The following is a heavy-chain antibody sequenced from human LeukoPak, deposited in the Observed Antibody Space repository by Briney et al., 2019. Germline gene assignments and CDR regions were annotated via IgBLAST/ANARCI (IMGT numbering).Heavy chain of an antibody. J-gene: IGHJ6*02. CDR2: ISSSSSYI. CDR1: GFTFSSYS. V-gene: IGHV3-21*01. CDR3: ARVVVVPAAIYYYGMDV. Sequence: GGSLRLSCAASGFTFSSYSMSWVLQAPGKGLEWVSSISSSSSYIYYPYSVKGRFTISRDNAKNSLYLQMNSLRAEDAAVYYCARVVVVPAAIYYYGMDVWGQGTTVTVSS. D-gene: IGHD2-2*01.